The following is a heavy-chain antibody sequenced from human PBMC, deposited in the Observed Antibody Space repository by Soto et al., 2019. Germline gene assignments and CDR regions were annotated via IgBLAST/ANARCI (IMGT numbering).Heavy chain of an antibody. Sequence: SETLSLTCAVSGGSISSGGYSWSWIRQPPGKGLEWIGHIYYSGSTYYNPSLKSRVTISVDTSKNQFSLKLSSVTAADTAVYYCARDYMVRGVMRWFDPWGQGTLVTVSS. CDR1: GGSISSGGYS. CDR2: IYYSGST. CDR3: ARDYMVRGVMRWFDP. J-gene: IGHJ5*02. V-gene: IGHV4-31*11. D-gene: IGHD3-10*01.